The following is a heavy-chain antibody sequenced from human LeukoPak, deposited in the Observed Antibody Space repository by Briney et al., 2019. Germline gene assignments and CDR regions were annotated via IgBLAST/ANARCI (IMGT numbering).Heavy chain of an antibody. J-gene: IGHJ6*02. CDR2: INHSGST. V-gene: IGHV4-34*01. D-gene: IGHD3-10*01. CDR3: ARARISSSGRPYYYSMDV. Sequence: SETLSLTCAVYGGSFSGYYWSWIRQPPGKGLEWIGEINHSGSTNYNPSLKSRVTISVDTSKNQFSLKLSSVTAADTAVYYCARARISSSGRPYYYSMDVWGQGTTVTVSS. CDR1: GGSFSGYY.